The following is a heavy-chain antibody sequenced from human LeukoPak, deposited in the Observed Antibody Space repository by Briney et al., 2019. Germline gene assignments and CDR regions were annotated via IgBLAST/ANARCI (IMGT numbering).Heavy chain of an antibody. D-gene: IGHD2-2*01. CDR2: IHPNSGGT. J-gene: IGHJ4*02. CDR3: AREEERCSSTSCSAPFNY. CDR1: AYTFTCYY. Sequence: ASVKVSFKASAYTFTCYYMHWVRQAPGQGLEWMGWIHPNSGGTNYAQKFQGRVTMTRDTSISTVYMELSRLRSNDTAVYYCAREEERCSSTSCSAPFNYWGQGTLVTVSS. V-gene: IGHV1-2*02.